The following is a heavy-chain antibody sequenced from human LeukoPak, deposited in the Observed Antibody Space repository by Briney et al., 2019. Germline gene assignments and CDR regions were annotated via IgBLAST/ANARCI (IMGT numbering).Heavy chain of an antibody. V-gene: IGHV4-38-2*01. CDR2: IFHSGSL. J-gene: IGHJ3*01. Sequence: SETLSLTCSVSGYSISGGYYWGWVRQSPGKGPEWIGTIFHSGSLFYNPSFKSRVTLSIDTSRDQFSLRLTSVTAADTAIYYCARMGVSYYYDSSTYYPVAFDVWGQGTKVTVSS. CDR3: ARMGVSYYYDSSTYYPVAFDV. CDR1: GYSISGGYY. D-gene: IGHD3-22*01.